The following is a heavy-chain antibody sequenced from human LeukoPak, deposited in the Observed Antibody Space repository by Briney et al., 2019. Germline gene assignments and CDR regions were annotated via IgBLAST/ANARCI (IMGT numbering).Heavy chain of an antibody. J-gene: IGHJ5*02. Sequence: PGGSLRLSCAASGFTFSSYAMHWVRQAPGKGLEWVAVISYDGSNKYYADSVKGRFTISRDNSKNTLYLQMNSLRAEDTAVYYCARARLYSSNWFDPWGQGTLVTVSS. V-gene: IGHV3-30-3*01. D-gene: IGHD6-19*01. CDR3: ARARLYSSNWFDP. CDR2: ISYDGSNK. CDR1: GFTFSSYA.